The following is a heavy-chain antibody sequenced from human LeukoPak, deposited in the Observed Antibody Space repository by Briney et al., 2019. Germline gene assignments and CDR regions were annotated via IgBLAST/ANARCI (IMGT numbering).Heavy chain of an antibody. D-gene: IGHD3-10*01. CDR1: GNSFTSNNYY. V-gene: IGHV4-39*07. Sequence: SETLSLTCTVSGNSFTSNNYYWGWIRQPPGKGLEWIGSIYYSGSTYYDPSLKSRVTISVDTSKNQFSLKLSSVTAEDTAVYYCARYYGSGSDPMDVWGKGTTVTISS. CDR3: ARYYGSGSDPMDV. J-gene: IGHJ6*03. CDR2: IYYSGST.